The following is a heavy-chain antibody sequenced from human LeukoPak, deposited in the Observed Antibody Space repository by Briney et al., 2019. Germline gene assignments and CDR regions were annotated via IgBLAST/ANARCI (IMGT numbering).Heavy chain of an antibody. V-gene: IGHV4-61*08. CDR1: GGSISSGDYY. CDR2: IYYSGST. CDR3: AREFSGYLHYFDY. Sequence: SETLSLTCTVSGGSISSGDYYWSWIRQPPGKGLEWIGYIYYSGSTNYNPSLKSRVTISVDTSKNQFSLKLSSVTAADTAVYYCAREFSGYLHYFDYWGQGTLVTVSS. J-gene: IGHJ4*02. D-gene: IGHD3-22*01.